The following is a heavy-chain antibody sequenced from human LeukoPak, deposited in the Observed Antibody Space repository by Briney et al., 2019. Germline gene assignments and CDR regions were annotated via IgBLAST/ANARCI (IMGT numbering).Heavy chain of an antibody. CDR3: YFPIAAAGSY. D-gene: IGHD6-13*01. J-gene: IGHJ4*02. V-gene: IGHV3-48*01. Sequence: PGGSLRLSCAASGFTFSSYSMNWVRQAPGKGLEWVSYISSSSSTICYADSVKGRFTISRDNAKNSLYLQMNSLRAEDTAVYYCYFPIAAAGSYWGQGTLVTVSS. CDR1: GFTFSSYS. CDR2: ISSSSSTI.